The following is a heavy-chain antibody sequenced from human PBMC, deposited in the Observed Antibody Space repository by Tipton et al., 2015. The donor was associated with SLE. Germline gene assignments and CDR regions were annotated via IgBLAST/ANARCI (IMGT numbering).Heavy chain of an antibody. J-gene: IGHJ2*01. CDR2: IYYSGST. V-gene: IGHV4-59*11. D-gene: IGHD6-13*01. CDR3: ARELAAAGRYFDL. Sequence: GSLRLSCTVSGGSISSHYWSWIRQPPGKGLEWIGYIYYSGSTNYNPSLKSRVTISVDTSKNQFSLKLSSVTAADTAVYYCARELAAAGRYFDLWGRGTLVTVSS. CDR1: GGSISSHY.